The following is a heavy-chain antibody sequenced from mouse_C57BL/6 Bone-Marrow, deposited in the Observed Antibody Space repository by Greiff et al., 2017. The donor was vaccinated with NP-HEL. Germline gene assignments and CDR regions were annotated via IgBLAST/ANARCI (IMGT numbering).Heavy chain of an antibody. CDR2: IRNKANGYTT. Sequence: EVKVEESGGGLVQPGGSLSLSCAASGFTFTDYYMSWVRQPPGKALEWLVFIRNKANGYTTEYSASVKGRITISRDNSQSILYLQMNALRAEDSATYYCARSIYYDYADDPFYAMDYWGQGTSVTVSS. J-gene: IGHJ4*01. CDR3: ARSIYYDYADDPFYAMDY. D-gene: IGHD2-4*01. CDR1: GFTFTDYY. V-gene: IGHV7-3*01.